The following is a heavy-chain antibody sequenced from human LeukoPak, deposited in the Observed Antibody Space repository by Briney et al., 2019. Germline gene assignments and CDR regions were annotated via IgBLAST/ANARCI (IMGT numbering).Heavy chain of an antibody. V-gene: IGHV3-74*01. CDR3: ERAEYMADTGYQLDY. Sequence: AGSLSLSCVASGFTISNYCLYWICQVPGKGLVWVSRINNFGSSISYADSVKGRFTISRDNGKNTLYLQMSNLRAEDTAVYYCERAEYMADTGYQLDYWGQGTLVTVSS. CDR1: GFTISNYC. J-gene: IGHJ4*02. CDR2: INNFGSSI. D-gene: IGHD2-2*01.